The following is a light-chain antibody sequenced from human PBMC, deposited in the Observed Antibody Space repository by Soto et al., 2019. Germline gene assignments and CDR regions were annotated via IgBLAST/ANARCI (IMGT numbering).Light chain of an antibody. CDR2: KAS. J-gene: IGKJ1*01. V-gene: IGKV1-5*03. Sequence: DIQMTQSHSTLSASVGDRVTITCRASQSISDWLAWYQQKPGKAPKFLIYKASNLESGVPSRFSGSGSGTEFTLTISSVQPDDFATYYCQYYDSYSCTFGQGTKVEIK. CDR1: QSISDW. CDR3: QYYDSYSCT.